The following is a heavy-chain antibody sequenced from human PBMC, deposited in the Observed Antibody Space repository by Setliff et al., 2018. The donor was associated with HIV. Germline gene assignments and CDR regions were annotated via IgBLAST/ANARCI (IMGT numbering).Heavy chain of an antibody. Sequence: ASVKVSCKASGYTFNSYDINWVRQATGQGLEWMGWMNPNSGNTGYAQKFQGRVTMTRNTSISTAYMELSSLRSEDTAVYYCAATKGDWDRLLDAFDIWGQGTMVTVSS. CDR2: MNPNSGNT. D-gene: IGHD2-21*02. CDR1: GYTFNSYD. V-gene: IGHV1-8*02. CDR3: AATKGDWDRLLDAFDI. J-gene: IGHJ3*02.